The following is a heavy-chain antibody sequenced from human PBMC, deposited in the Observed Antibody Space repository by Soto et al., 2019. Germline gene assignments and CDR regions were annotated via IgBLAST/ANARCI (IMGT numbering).Heavy chain of an antibody. V-gene: IGHV3-74*01. CDR2: IDPDGGGT. Sequence: EVPLVESGGGLVQPGGSLRVSCAASGFTFRSHRIHWVRQAPGKGLEWVSRIDPDGGGTSYADSVKGRFTISTDNAENTVYLQMNGLRVEDTAVYYCATVFDVWGQGTLVTVSS. J-gene: IGHJ4*02. CDR3: ATVFDV. D-gene: IGHD4-17*01. CDR1: GFTFRSHR.